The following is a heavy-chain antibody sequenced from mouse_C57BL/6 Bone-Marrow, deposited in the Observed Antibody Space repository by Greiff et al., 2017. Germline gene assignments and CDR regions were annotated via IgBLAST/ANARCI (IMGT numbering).Heavy chain of an antibody. D-gene: IGHD2-3*01. J-gene: IGHJ4*01. CDR1: GFSLTSYG. V-gene: IGHV2-6*01. CDR3: ARIYDGYLGYAMDY. Sequence: VKLVESGPGLVAPSQSLSITCTVSGFSLTSYGVDWVRQSPGKGLEWLGVIWGVGSTNYNSALKSRLSISKDNSKSQVFLKMNSLQTDDTAMYYCARIYDGYLGYAMDYWGQGTSVTVSS. CDR2: IWGVGST.